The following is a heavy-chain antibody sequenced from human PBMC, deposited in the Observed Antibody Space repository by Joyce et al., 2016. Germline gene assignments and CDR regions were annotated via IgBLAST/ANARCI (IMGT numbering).Heavy chain of an antibody. V-gene: IGHV3-23*01. CDR3: ARGGRTSSWYFDL. CDR2: IRLTANTT. D-gene: IGHD3-16*01. J-gene: IGHJ2*01. CDR1: GFTLSDYA. Sequence: EVQLLESGGGLVQPGGSLRLSCAASGFTLSDYAMTWVRQAPGKGLEWVSTIRLTANTTYYTDSVKGRITVSRDNSKNTVYLQMNSLRAEDTAIYYCARGGRTSSWYFDLWGRGTLVTVSS.